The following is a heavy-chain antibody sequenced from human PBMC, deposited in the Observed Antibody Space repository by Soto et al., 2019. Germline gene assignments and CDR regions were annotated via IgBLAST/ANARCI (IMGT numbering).Heavy chain of an antibody. Sequence: SEPLCLTCTMSHVSIRSYYWSAIRQPPGTGLEWIGYIYYSASTNYNPSLKSRVTISVDTSKNQFSLKLSSVTAADTAVYYCARDVARYCSGGSCSDYWGQGTLVTVS. D-gene: IGHD2-15*01. J-gene: IGHJ4*02. V-gene: IGHV4-59*01. CDR1: HVSIRSYY. CDR2: IYYSAST. CDR3: ARDVARYCSGGSCSDY.